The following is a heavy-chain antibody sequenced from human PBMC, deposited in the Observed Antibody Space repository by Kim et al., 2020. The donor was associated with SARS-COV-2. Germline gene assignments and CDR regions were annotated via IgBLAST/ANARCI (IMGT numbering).Heavy chain of an antibody. D-gene: IGHD1-26*01. CDR3: ARRRTILGATRTHGMDV. CDR2: TYYRSKWHN. V-gene: IGHV6-1*01. J-gene: IGHJ6*02. CDR1: GDSVSSNSAA. Sequence: SQTLSLTCAISGDSVSSNSAAWNWIRQSPSRGLEWLGRTYYRSKWHNDYAISVKSRITINADTSKNQFSLQLNSVTPEDTAVYYCARRRTILGATRTHGMDVWGQGTTVTVSS.